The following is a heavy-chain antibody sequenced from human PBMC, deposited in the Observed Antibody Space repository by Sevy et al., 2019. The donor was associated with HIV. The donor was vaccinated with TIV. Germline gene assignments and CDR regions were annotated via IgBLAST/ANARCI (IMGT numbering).Heavy chain of an antibody. Sequence: GGSLRLSCAASGFTFSSYGIHWVRQAPGKGLEWVAFIRYDGSNKYYADSVKGRFTISRDNSKNTLYLQMNSLRAEDTAVYYCAKAGDSSASLHFDYWGQGTLVTVSS. CDR1: GFTFSSYG. D-gene: IGHD3-22*01. CDR2: IRYDGSNK. V-gene: IGHV3-30*02. CDR3: AKAGDSSASLHFDY. J-gene: IGHJ4*02.